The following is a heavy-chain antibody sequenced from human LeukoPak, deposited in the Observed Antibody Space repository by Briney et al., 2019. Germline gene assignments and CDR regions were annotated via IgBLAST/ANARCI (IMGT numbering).Heavy chain of an antibody. CDR2: INPNSGGT. CDR1: GYTFTGYY. CDR3: TRDTAMVGYYYSYMDV. V-gene: IGHV1-2*02. J-gene: IGHJ6*03. Sequence: ASVKVSCKASGYTFTGYYMHWVRQAPGQGLEWMGWINPNSGGTNYAQKFQGRVTMTRDTSISTAYMELSRLRSDDTAVYYCTRDTAMVGYYYSYMDVWGKGTTVSVSS. D-gene: IGHD5-18*01.